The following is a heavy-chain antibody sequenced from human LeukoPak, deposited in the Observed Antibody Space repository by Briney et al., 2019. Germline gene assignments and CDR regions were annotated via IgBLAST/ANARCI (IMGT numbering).Heavy chain of an antibody. CDR1: GGSISNYY. V-gene: IGHV4-59*01. Sequence: SETLSLTCTVSGGSISNYYWSWIRQPPGKGLEWIGYLYYSGSTNYNPSLKSRVTISGDTSKNQFSLNLTSVTAADTAVYYCARDSGTNYYGMDVWGQGTTVTVSS. J-gene: IGHJ6*02. CDR3: ARDSGTNYYGMDV. CDR2: LYYSGST.